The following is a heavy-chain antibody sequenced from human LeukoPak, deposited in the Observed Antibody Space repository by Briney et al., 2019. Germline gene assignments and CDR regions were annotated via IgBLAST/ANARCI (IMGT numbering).Heavy chain of an antibody. J-gene: IGHJ3*02. V-gene: IGHV3-23*01. CDR3: AKSLRITMVRGVIKGAPDAFDI. CDR1: GFTFSSYA. D-gene: IGHD3-10*01. CDR2: ISGSGGST. Sequence: GGSLRLSCAASGFTFSSYAMSWVRQAPGKGLEWVSAISGSGGSTYYADSVKGRFTISRDNSKNTLYLQMNSLRAEDTVVYYCAKSLRITMVRGVIKGAPDAFDIWGQGTMVTVSS.